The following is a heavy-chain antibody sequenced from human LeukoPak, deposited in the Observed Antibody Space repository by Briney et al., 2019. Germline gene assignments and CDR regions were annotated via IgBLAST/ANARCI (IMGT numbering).Heavy chain of an antibody. J-gene: IGHJ3*02. Sequence: PGGSLRLSCAASGFTFSSYWMSWVRQAPGKGLEWVANIKQDGSEKYYVDSVKGRFTISRDNAKNSLYLQMNSLRAEDTAVYYCARDSIAGVANAFDIWGQGTMVTVSS. CDR2: IKQDGSEK. CDR3: ARDSIAGVANAFDI. CDR1: GFTFSSYW. V-gene: IGHV3-7*01. D-gene: IGHD2-15*01.